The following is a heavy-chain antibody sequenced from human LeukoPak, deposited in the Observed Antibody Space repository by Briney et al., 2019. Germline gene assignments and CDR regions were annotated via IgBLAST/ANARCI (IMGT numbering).Heavy chain of an antibody. CDR1: GFTFSTYA. CDR3: AKGRNDYGDAALNY. Sequence: GGSLRLSCAASGFTFSTYAMSWVRQAPGKGPEWVSSISGSGGNTYYADSVKGRFTISRDNSKNTLYLQMNSLRAEDTAGYYCAKGRNDYGDAALNYWGQGTLVTVSS. D-gene: IGHD4-17*01. CDR2: ISGSGGNT. V-gene: IGHV3-23*01. J-gene: IGHJ4*02.